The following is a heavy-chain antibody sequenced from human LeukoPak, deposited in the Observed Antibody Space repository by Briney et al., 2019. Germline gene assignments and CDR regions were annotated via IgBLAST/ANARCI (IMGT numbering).Heavy chain of an antibody. CDR2: ISAYNGNT. CDR1: GYTFTSYG. D-gene: IGHD3-16*02. V-gene: IGHV1-18*01. CDR3: ARDRWQPYVWGSYRPIDY. J-gene: IGHJ4*02. Sequence: ASVKVSCKASGYTFTSYGISWVRQAPGQGLEWMGWISAYNGNTNYAQKLQGRVTMTTDTSTSTAYMELRSLRSDDTAVYYCARDRWQPYVWGSYRPIDYWGQGTLVTVSS.